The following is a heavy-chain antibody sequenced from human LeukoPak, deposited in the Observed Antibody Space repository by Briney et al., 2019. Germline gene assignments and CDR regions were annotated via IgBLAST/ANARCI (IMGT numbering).Heavy chain of an antibody. D-gene: IGHD5-12*01. CDR2: INPNSGGT. CDR3: ARDPYSGYDYEGGADY. CDR1: GYPFTGYY. V-gene: IGHV1-2*02. J-gene: IGHJ4*02. Sequence: GASVKVSCKASGYPFTGYYMHWVRQAPGQGLEWMAWINPNSGGTNYAQKFQGRVTVTRDTSISTAYMELRSLRSDDTAVYYCARDPYSGYDYEGGADYWGQGTLVTVSS.